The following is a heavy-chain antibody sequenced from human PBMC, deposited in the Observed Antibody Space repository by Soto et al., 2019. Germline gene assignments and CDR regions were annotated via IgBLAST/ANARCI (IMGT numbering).Heavy chain of an antibody. CDR2: IYYSGST. V-gene: IGHV4-39*01. CDR3: ARRAVELWFGEFKNWFDP. CDR1: GGSISSSSYY. Sequence: PSETLSLTCTVSGGSISSSSYYWGWIRQPPGKGLEWIGSIYYSGSTYYNPSLKSRVTISVDTSKNQFSLKLSSVTAADTAVYYCARRAVELWFGEFKNWFDPWGQGTLVTVSS. J-gene: IGHJ5*02. D-gene: IGHD3-10*01.